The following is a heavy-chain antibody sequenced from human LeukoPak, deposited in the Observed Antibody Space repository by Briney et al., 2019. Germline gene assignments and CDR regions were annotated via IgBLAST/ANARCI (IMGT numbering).Heavy chain of an antibody. CDR1: GYTFTGYY. V-gene: IGHV1-2*02. D-gene: IGHD3-10*01. CDR3: ARGSDLWFGEFGLGPFDY. Sequence: AASVKVSCKASGYTFTGYYMHWVRQAPGQGLEWMGWINPTSGGTKYAQKFQDRVTMTSDTSISTAYMELSRLRSDDTAVYYCARGSDLWFGEFGLGPFDYWGQGTLVTVSS. J-gene: IGHJ4*02. CDR2: INPTSGGT.